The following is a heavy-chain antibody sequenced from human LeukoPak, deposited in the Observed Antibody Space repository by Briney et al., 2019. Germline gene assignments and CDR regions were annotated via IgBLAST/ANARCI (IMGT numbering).Heavy chain of an antibody. Sequence: GGSLRLSCAASGFTFSTYAMTWVRQAPGKGLEWVSGIWVSGGTTYYADSVKGRFTISRDNSENTLYLQVNSLRAEDTAVYYCARPGGHCSGANCYHWFDFWGQGTLVTVSS. J-gene: IGHJ5*01. CDR3: ARPGGHCSGANCYHWFDF. CDR1: GFTFSTYA. D-gene: IGHD2-15*01. CDR2: IWVSGGTT. V-gene: IGHV3-23*01.